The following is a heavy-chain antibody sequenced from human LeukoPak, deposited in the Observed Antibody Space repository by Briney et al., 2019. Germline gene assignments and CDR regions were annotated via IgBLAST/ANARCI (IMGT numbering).Heavy chain of an antibody. Sequence: GGSLRLSCAASGFTFSSYGMHWVRQAPGKGLEGVAFIRYDGSNKYYADSAKGRFTISRDNSKNTLYLQMNSLRAEDAAVYYCAKDSPGSFDYWGQGTLVTVSS. D-gene: IGHD7-27*01. V-gene: IGHV3-30*02. J-gene: IGHJ4*02. CDR2: IRYDGSNK. CDR3: AKDSPGSFDY. CDR1: GFTFSSYG.